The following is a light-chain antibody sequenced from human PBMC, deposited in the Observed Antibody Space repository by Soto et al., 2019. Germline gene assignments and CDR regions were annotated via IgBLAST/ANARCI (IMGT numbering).Light chain of an antibody. CDR1: SSNIGANF. Sequence: QSVLTQPPSMSAAPGQKVTISCSGCSSNIGANFVSWYQHLPGTAPQLLIYENNKRPSGIPDRFSGSKSGTSATLGITGLQTGDETDYYCGTWDSALSAWVFGGGTKVTVL. CDR3: GTWDSALSAWV. V-gene: IGLV1-51*02. CDR2: ENN. J-gene: IGLJ3*02.